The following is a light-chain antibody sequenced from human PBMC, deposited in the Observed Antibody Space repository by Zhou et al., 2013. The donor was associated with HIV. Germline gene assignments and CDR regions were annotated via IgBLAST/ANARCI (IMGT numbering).Light chain of an antibody. CDR1: QSVSGSY. J-gene: IGKJ2*01. CDR3: QQYNNWQYT. CDR2: RAS. Sequence: EIVLTQSPGTLSLSPGERATLSCRASQSVSGSYLAWYQQKPGQAPRLLIYRASTRATGIPARFSGSGSGTEFTLTISNMLSEDFAVYYCQQYNNWQYTFGQGTKLEIK. V-gene: IGKV3-15*01.